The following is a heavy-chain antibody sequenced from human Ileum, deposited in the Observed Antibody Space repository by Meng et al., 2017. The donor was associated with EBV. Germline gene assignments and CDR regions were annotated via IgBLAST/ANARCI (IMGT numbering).Heavy chain of an antibody. CDR3: ARSSPIVRGLDY. J-gene: IGHJ4*02. CDR2: VYHDGAT. D-gene: IGHD3-10*01. V-gene: IGHV4-4*02. Sequence: GQVTGPGPGRVQPSGPLSLTCAVSGDSVSGSDWWSWVRQPPGKGLEWIGEVYHDGATNYHPSLKSRVTISLDKSKNEVNLHLNSLTAADTAVYFCARSSPIVRGLDYWGQGTLVTVSS. CDR1: GDSVSGSDW.